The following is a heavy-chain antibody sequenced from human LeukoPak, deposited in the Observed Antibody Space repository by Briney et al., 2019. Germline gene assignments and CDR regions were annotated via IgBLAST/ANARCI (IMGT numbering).Heavy chain of an antibody. Sequence: GESLKISCKGSGYSFTSYWIGWVRQMPGKGLEWMGIIYPGDSDTRDSPSFQGQVSISADKSISTAYLQWSSLKASDTAMYYCARQRADYDILTGYYFDYWGQGTLVTVSS. CDR2: IYPGDSDT. D-gene: IGHD3-9*01. V-gene: IGHV5-51*01. CDR3: ARQRADYDILTGYYFDY. J-gene: IGHJ4*02. CDR1: GYSFTSYW.